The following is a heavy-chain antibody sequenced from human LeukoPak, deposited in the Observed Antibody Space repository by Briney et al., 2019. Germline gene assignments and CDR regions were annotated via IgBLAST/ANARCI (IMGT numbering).Heavy chain of an antibody. J-gene: IGHJ4*02. Sequence: GSLRLSCAASGFSFSSYTMNWVRQAPGKGLEWVSIISSSSSYIYYADSVKGRFTISRDNAKNSLYLQMNSLKTEDTAVYYCVRSRTVRGVGSFEYWGQGTLVTVSS. V-gene: IGHV3-21*04. CDR3: VRSRTVRGVGSFEY. CDR1: GFSFSSYT. D-gene: IGHD2-8*02. CDR2: ISSSSSYI.